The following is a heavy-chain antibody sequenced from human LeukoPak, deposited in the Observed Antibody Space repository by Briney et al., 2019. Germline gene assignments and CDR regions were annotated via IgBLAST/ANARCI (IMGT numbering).Heavy chain of an antibody. Sequence: ASVTVSCKASGYTFTSYGISWVRQAPGQGLEWMGWISAYNGNTNYAQKLQGRVTMTTDTSTSTAYMELRSLRSDDTAVYYCARSIAVADHFDYWGQGTLVTVSS. J-gene: IGHJ4*02. D-gene: IGHD6-19*01. CDR3: ARSIAVADHFDY. CDR2: ISAYNGNT. V-gene: IGHV1-18*01. CDR1: GYTFTSYG.